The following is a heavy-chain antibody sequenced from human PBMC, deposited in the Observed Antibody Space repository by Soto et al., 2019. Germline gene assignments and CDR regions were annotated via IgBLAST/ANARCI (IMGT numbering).Heavy chain of an antibody. J-gene: IGHJ6*02. D-gene: IGHD2-15*01. CDR1: GFTFSTHG. Sequence: GGSLRLSCEVSGFTFSTHGMHWVRQAPGKGLEWVAGTSYDGTNKYYVRSVQGRFTISRENSMKTLYLQMNSLRTEDTAVYYCAKDLSGARWYYDALDVWGQGTTVTVSS. CDR2: TSYDGTNK. CDR3: AKDLSGARWYYDALDV. V-gene: IGHV3-30*18.